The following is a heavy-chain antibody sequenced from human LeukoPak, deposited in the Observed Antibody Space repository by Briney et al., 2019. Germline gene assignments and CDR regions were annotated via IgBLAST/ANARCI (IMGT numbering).Heavy chain of an antibody. CDR3: AKDPDDYGDYPNYFDY. Sequence: PGGSLRLSCAASGFTFSSYAMSWVRQAPGKGLEWVSAISGSGGSTYYADSVKGRFTISRDNSKNTLYLQMNSLRAEDTAVYYCAKDPDDYGDYPNYFDYWGQGTLVTVSS. CDR1: GFTFSSYA. V-gene: IGHV3-23*01. D-gene: IGHD4-17*01. J-gene: IGHJ4*02. CDR2: ISGSGGST.